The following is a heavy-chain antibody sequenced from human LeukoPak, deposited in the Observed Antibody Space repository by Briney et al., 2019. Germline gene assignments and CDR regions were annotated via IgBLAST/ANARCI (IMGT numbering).Heavy chain of an antibody. CDR3: ARFVYSNFGRYYFDY. V-gene: IGHV3-7*01. Sequence: GGSLRLSCAASGFTISSYWMSWVRQAPGKGLEWVANIKQDGSEKYYVDSVKGRFTISRDNAKNSLYLQMNSLRAEDTAVYYCARFVYSNFGRYYFDYWGQGTLVTVSS. CDR1: GFTISSYW. CDR2: IKQDGSEK. D-gene: IGHD4-11*01. J-gene: IGHJ4*02.